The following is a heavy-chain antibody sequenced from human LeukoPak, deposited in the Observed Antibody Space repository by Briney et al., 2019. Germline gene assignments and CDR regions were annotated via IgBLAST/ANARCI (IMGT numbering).Heavy chain of an antibody. D-gene: IGHD3-22*01. Sequence: GGSLRLSCAASGFTFSSYGVHWVRQAPGKGLEWVAVIWYDGSNKYYADSVKGRLNISRDNSKNTLYLQMNSLRAEDTAVYYCAGGPYYYDSSGYPGGLDYWGQGTLVTVSS. CDR2: IWYDGSNK. J-gene: IGHJ4*02. CDR1: GFTFSSYG. V-gene: IGHV3-33*01. CDR3: AGGPYYYDSSGYPGGLDY.